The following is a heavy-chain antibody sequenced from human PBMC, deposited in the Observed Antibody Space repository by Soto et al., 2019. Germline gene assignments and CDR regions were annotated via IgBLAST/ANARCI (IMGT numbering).Heavy chain of an antibody. V-gene: IGHV4-30-2*01. Sequence: SDTLSRTCAVPGGSISSGGYSWSWIRQPPGKGLEWIGYIYHSGSTYYNPSLKSRVTISVDRSKNQFSLNLSSVTAADTAVYYCARAPAFDIWGQGTMVTVSS. CDR2: IYHSGST. CDR3: ARAPAFDI. J-gene: IGHJ3*02. CDR1: GGSISSGGYS.